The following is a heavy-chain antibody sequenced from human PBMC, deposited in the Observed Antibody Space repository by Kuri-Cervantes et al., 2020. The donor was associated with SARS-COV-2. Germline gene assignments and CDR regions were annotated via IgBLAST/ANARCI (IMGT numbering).Heavy chain of an antibody. CDR2: IYSGGSST. CDR3: AKDLNGGSDY. D-gene: IGHD3-10*01. Sequence: GESLKISCAASGFTFSSYAMSWVRQAPGKGLEWVSVIYSGGSSTYYADSVKGRFTISRGNSKNTLYLQMNSLRAEDTAVYYCAKDLNGGSDYWGQGTLVTVSS. V-gene: IGHV3-23*03. J-gene: IGHJ4*02. CDR1: GFTFSSYA.